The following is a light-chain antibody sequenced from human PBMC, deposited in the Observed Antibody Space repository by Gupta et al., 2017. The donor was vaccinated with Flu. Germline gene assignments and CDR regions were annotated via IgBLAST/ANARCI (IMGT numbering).Light chain of an antibody. V-gene: IGKV1-39*01. CDR1: QYIKNY. CDR3: QQSFADPPYT. Sequence: DIQMTQSPSSLSASVGDTVTITCRASQYIKNYLNWYQHKPGTAPKLLIYTASTLQRGVPSRFSGSGSGTDFTLTISGRQPDDFATYSCQQSFADPPYTFAQGTHVEVK. CDR2: TAS. J-gene: IGKJ2*01.